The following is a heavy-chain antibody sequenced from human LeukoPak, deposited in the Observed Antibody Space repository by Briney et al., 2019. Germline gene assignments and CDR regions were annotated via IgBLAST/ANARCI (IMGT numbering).Heavy chain of an antibody. CDR2: ISGSGGST. CDR1: GFTFSSYA. D-gene: IGHD6-19*01. CDR3: ARSLESAVAGPRQYFDY. J-gene: IGHJ4*02. Sequence: PGGSLRLSCAASGFTFSSYAMSWVRQAPGKGLEWVSAISGSGGSTYYADSVKGRFTISRDNAKNSLYLQMNSLRAEDTAVYYCARSLESAVAGPRQYFDYWGQGTLVTVSS. V-gene: IGHV3-23*01.